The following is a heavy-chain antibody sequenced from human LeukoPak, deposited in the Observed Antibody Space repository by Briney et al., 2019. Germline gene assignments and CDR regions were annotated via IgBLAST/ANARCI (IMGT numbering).Heavy chain of an antibody. CDR1: GGSFSGYY. D-gene: IGHD6-13*01. J-gene: IGHJ4*02. CDR3: AGNSIAAAEGYYFDY. Sequence: SETLSLTCAVYGGSFSGYYWSWIRQPPGKGLERIGEINHSGSTNYNPSLKSRVTISVDTSKNQFSLKLSSVTAADTAVYYCAGNSIAAAEGYYFDYWGQGTLVTVSS. CDR2: INHSGST. V-gene: IGHV4-34*01.